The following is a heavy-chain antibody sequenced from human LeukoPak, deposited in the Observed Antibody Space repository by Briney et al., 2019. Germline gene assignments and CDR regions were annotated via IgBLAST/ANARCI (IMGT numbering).Heavy chain of an antibody. D-gene: IGHD3-10*01. Sequence: PGGSLRLSCAASGFTFSSYSMNWARQDPGKGLEWVSSISSSSSSIYYADSVKGRFTISRDNAKNSLFLQMNSLRAEDTAVYYCARDYGSGSYSFDYWGQGTLVTVST. V-gene: IGHV3-21*01. CDR3: ARDYGSGSYSFDY. J-gene: IGHJ4*02. CDR2: ISSSSSSI. CDR1: GFTFSSYS.